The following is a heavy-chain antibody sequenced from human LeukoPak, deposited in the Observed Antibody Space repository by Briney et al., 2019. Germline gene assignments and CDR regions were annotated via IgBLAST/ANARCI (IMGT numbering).Heavy chain of an antibody. D-gene: IGHD2-2*01. Sequence: GGSLRLSCAASGFTVSGTYMDWVRQAPGKGLEWVSVIYAGGGTVYADSVKGRFTISRDNSKNTLYLQMNSLRAEDTAVYYCAKDPLVDVVVPAQFRKGYFDYWGQGTLVTVSS. J-gene: IGHJ4*02. CDR3: AKDPLVDVVVPAQFRKGYFDY. CDR1: GFTVSGTY. CDR2: IYAGGGT. V-gene: IGHV3-53*01.